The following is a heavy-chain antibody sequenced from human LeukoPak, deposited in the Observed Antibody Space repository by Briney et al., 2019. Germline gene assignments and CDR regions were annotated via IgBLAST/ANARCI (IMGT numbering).Heavy chain of an antibody. J-gene: IGHJ4*02. Sequence: GGSLRLSCAASGFTFDDYGMSWVRQAPGKGLEWVSSISSTSSYIYYADSVKGRFTISRDNAKNSLYLQMNSLRAEDTAVYRCMVTHPQHYYFDYWGQGTLVTVPS. V-gene: IGHV3-21*01. CDR2: ISSTSSYI. D-gene: IGHD2-21*02. CDR1: GFTFDDYG. CDR3: MVTHPQHYYFDY.